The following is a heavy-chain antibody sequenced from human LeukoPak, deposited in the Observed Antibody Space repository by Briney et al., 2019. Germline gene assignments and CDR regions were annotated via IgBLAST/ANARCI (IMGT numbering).Heavy chain of an antibody. D-gene: IGHD2-2*01. Sequence: ASVKVSCKASGYTFTGYYMHWVRPAPGQGLEWMGRINPNSGGTNYAQKFQGRVTMTRDTSISTAYMELSRLRSDDTAVYYCARGGVIEVVPDNWFDPWGQGTLVTVSS. V-gene: IGHV1-2*06. CDR2: INPNSGGT. CDR1: GYTFTGYY. CDR3: ARGGVIEVVPDNWFDP. J-gene: IGHJ5*02.